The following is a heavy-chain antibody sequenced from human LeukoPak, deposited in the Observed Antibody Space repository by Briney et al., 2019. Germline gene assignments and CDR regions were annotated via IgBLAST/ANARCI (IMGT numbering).Heavy chain of an antibody. J-gene: IGHJ5*02. Sequence: SETLSLTCAVYDGSFSGYYWSWIRQPPGKGLKWIGEINHSESTNYGPSLKSRVTISVDTSKKQISLKLSSVTAADTAVYYCARAKEYGYNYGPGFGFDPWGQGTLVTVSS. CDR3: ARAKEYGYNYGPGFGFDP. V-gene: IGHV4-34*01. CDR2: INHSEST. D-gene: IGHD5-18*01. CDR1: DGSFSGYY.